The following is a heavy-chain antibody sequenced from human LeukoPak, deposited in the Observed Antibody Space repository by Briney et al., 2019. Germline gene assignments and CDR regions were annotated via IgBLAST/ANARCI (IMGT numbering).Heavy chain of an antibody. Sequence: GGSLRLSCAASGFTFSSYEMNWVRQAPGKGLEWVSSISSSSSYIYYADSVKGRFTISRDNAKNSLYLQMNSLRAEDTAVYYCARGNSELYFDYWGQGTLVTVSS. D-gene: IGHD4-23*01. V-gene: IGHV3-21*01. CDR3: ARGNSELYFDY. CDR2: ISSSSSYI. J-gene: IGHJ4*02. CDR1: GFTFSSYE.